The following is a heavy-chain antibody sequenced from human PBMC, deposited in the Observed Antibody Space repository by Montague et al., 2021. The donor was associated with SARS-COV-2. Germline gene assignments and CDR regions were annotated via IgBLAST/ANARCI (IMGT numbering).Heavy chain of an antibody. CDR1: GGSFSGYY. Sequence: SETLSLTCAVYGGSFSGYYWRWIRQPPGKGLEWIGEINHSGSTTYNPSLKSRVTISLDTSKNQFSLKPSSVTAADTAVYYCARGWAMVRGVTHWGQGTLVTVSS. J-gene: IGHJ4*02. D-gene: IGHD3-10*01. V-gene: IGHV4-34*01. CDR3: ARGWAMVRGVTH. CDR2: INHSGST.